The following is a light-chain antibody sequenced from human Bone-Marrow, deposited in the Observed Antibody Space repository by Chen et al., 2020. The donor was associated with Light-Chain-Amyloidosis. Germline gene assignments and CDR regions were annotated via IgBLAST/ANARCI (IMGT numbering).Light chain of an antibody. CDR3: VIWHNDAVV. J-gene: IGLJ3*02. Sequence: QAVLTQQPSLYTCHGASASVTSTLRTGGILTSYTIYWYQQKPGSHPQFLLRYKSDSDTEVGSGVPSRFSGSKDASANAGILRISGLQSEDEADYYCVIWHNDAVVFGGGTKLTVL. CDR2: YKSDSDT. CDR1: TGGILTSYT. V-gene: IGLV5-45*01.